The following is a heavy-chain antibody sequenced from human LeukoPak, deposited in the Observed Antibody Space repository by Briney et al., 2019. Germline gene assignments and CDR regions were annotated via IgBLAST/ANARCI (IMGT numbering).Heavy chain of an antibody. V-gene: IGHV1-18*01. CDR3: SREFPFCGADCFSGVFDI. D-gene: IGHD2-21*02. CDR2: ISVINSGNT. J-gene: IGHJ3*02. CDR1: GYTFSSYG. Sequence: ASVKVSCKASGYTFSSYGINWVRQAPGQGLGWMGWISVINSGNTRYAQNFQGRLTMTTDTPTTTAYMELRSLRSDDTAVYYCSREFPFCGADCFSGVFDIWGQGTMVTVS.